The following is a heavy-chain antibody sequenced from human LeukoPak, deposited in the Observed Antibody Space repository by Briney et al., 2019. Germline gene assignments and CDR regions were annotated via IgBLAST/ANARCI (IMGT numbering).Heavy chain of an antibody. V-gene: IGHV3-30*02. CDR2: IRYDGSNK. Sequence: GGSLRLSCAASRFTFSSYGMHWVRQAPGKGLEWVAFIRYDGSNKYYADSVKGRFTISRDNSKYTLYLQMNSLRAEDTAVYYCVKLGWDQRDMDVWGQGTTVTVSS. J-gene: IGHJ6*02. CDR3: VKLGWDQRDMDV. CDR1: RFTFSSYG. D-gene: IGHD1-26*01.